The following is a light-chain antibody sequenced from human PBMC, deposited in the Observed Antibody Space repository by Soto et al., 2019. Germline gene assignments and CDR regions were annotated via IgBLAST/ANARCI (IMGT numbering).Light chain of an antibody. CDR3: QQRSNWPRT. CDR2: DAS. V-gene: IGKV3-11*01. Sequence: EIVVTQSPATLSLSPGERATLSCMASPSVSISLGWYQQIPGQAPRLLIYDASNRATGIPSRFSGSGSGTAFTLTISSLEPEDCAGYYCQQRSNWPRTFGQGTKLEIK. J-gene: IGKJ2*01. CDR1: PSVSIS.